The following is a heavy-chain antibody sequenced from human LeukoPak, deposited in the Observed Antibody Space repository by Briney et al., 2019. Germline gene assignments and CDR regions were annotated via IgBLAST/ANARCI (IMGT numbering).Heavy chain of an antibody. D-gene: IGHD5-18*01. CDR3: AKGGGYSYECYFDY. Sequence: GGSLRLSCAASGFTFSSYGMHWVRRAPGKGLEWVAVISYDGSNKYYADSVKGRFTISRDNSKNTLYLQMNSLRAEDTAVYYCAKGGGYSYECYFDYWGQGTLVTVSS. V-gene: IGHV3-30*18. CDR2: ISYDGSNK. J-gene: IGHJ4*02. CDR1: GFTFSSYG.